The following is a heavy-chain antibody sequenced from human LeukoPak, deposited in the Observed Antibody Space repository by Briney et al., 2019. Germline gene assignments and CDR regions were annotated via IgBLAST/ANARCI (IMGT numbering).Heavy chain of an antibody. J-gene: IGHJ4*02. D-gene: IGHD5-24*01. CDR1: GFTVSSNY. CDR2: ISYDGSNK. CDR3: ARFRWLQYFDY. Sequence: GGSLRLSCAASGFTVSSNYMSWVRQAPGKGLEWVAVISYDGSNKYYADSVKGRFTISRDNSKNTLYLQMNSLRAEDTAVYYCARFRWLQYFDYWGQGTLATVSS. V-gene: IGHV3-30*14.